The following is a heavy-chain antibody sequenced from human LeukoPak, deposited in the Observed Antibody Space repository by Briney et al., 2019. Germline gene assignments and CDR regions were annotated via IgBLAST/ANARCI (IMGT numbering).Heavy chain of an antibody. V-gene: IGHV4-39*02. Sequence: SETVSLTCNVSGGSVSISSYFWGWIRQPPGKGLEWIGSTYYSGNTYYNPSLKSRVTISIDTSKNQFSLKLSSVTAADTAVYYCARDYYGSGSYHFDYWGQGTLVTVTS. D-gene: IGHD3-10*01. CDR3: ARDYYGSGSYHFDY. CDR2: TYYSGNT. CDR1: GGSVSISSYF. J-gene: IGHJ4*02.